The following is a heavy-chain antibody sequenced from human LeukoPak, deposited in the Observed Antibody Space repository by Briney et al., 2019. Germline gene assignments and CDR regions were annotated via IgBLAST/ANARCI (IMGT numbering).Heavy chain of an antibody. Sequence: SETLSLTCTVSGGSISSYYWSWIRQPPGKGLEWIGYAFYSGSTIYNPSLKSRVTISGDTSKNQFSLKLSSVTPADTAVYYCAGEHSGGYRFDYWGQGTLVTVSS. CDR2: AFYSGST. D-gene: IGHD3-22*01. J-gene: IGHJ4*02. V-gene: IGHV4-59*01. CDR3: AGEHSGGYRFDY. CDR1: GGSISSYY.